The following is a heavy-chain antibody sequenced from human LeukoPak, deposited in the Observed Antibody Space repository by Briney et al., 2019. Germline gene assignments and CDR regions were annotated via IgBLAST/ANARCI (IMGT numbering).Heavy chain of an antibody. D-gene: IGHD3-3*01. CDR3: AKGASYDFWSGYYITSYYFDY. J-gene: IGHJ4*02. CDR2: ISGSGGST. CDR1: GFTFSSYA. Sequence: GGSLRLSCAASGFTFSSYAMSWVRQAPGKGLEWVSAISGSGGSTYYADSVKGRFTISRDNSKNMLYLQMNSLRAEDTAVYYCAKGASYDFWSGYYITSYYFDYWGQGTLVTVSS. V-gene: IGHV3-23*01.